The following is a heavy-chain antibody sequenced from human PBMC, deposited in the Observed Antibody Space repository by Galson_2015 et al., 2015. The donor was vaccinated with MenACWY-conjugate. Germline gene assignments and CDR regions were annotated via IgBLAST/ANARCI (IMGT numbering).Heavy chain of an antibody. CDR3: AKDLSVPYRTTAYSFHFDV. J-gene: IGHJ4*01. CDR1: GFTFSRFG. Sequence: SLRLSCAASGFTFSRFGMNWVRQAPGKGLEWMAVISYDGSNESYADSVKGRFTISRDNSKNTLYLQMNSLRADDTAVYYCAKDLSVPYRTTAYSFHFDVWGQGTLVTVSS. V-gene: IGHV3-30*18. CDR2: ISYDGSNE. D-gene: IGHD2-21*01.